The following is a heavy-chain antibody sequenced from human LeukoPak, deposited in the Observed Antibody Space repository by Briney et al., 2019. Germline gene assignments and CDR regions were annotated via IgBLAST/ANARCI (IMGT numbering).Heavy chain of an antibody. CDR3: ARDIYDILTGQDYYYGMDV. D-gene: IGHD3-9*01. V-gene: IGHV3-23*01. CDR2: ISSGGDTI. J-gene: IGHJ6*02. CDR1: GFTFSSYP. Sequence: GGSLRLSCAASGFTFSSYPINWVRQAPGKGLEWVSAISSGGDTIYYAESVKGRFTVSRDNSKNTLYLQMNSLRAEDTAVYYCARDIYDILTGQDYYYGMDVWGQGTTVTVSS.